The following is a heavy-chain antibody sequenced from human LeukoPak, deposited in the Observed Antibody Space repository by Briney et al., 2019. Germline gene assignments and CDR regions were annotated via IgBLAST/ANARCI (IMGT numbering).Heavy chain of an antibody. Sequence: PSETLSLTCTVFGGSISSYYWSWIRQPPGKGLEWIGYIYYSGSTNYNPSLKSRVTISVDTSKNQFSLKLSSVTAADTAVYYCARRMATAPHYYYGMDVWGQGTTVTVSS. V-gene: IGHV4-59*08. J-gene: IGHJ6*02. CDR3: ARRMATAPHYYYGMDV. CDR1: GGSISSYY. D-gene: IGHD5-24*01. CDR2: IYYSGST.